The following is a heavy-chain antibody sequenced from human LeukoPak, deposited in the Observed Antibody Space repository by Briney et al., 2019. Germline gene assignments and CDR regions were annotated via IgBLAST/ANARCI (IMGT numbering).Heavy chain of an antibody. V-gene: IGHV4-34*01. CDR3: ARDVDHYDSSGYSRPFDY. Sequence: SETLSLTCAVYGGSFSGYYWSWIRQPPGKGLEWIGEINHSGSTNYNPSLKSRVTISVDTSKNQFSLKLSSVTAADTAVYYCARDVDHYDSSGYSRPFDYWGQGTLVTVSS. CDR1: GGSFSGYY. CDR2: INHSGST. D-gene: IGHD3-22*01. J-gene: IGHJ4*02.